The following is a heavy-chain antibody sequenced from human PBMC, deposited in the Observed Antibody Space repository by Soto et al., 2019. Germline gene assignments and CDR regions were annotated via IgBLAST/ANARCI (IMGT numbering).Heavy chain of an antibody. CDR1: GYTFTCYY. CDR2: INPNSGGT. V-gene: IGHV1-2*04. J-gene: IGHJ6*02. Sequence: ASVKVSCKASGYTFTCYYMHWVRQAPGQGLEWMGWINPNSGGTNYAQKFQGWVTMTRDTSISTAYMELSRLRSDDTAVYYCARDSVLGSSSQSLYYYYGMDVWGQGTTVTVSS. D-gene: IGHD6-13*01. CDR3: ARDSVLGSSSQSLYYYYGMDV.